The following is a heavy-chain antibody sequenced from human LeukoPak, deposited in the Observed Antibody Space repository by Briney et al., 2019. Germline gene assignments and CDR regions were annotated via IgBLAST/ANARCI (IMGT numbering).Heavy chain of an antibody. Sequence: GESLKISCKGSGYSFTSYWIGWVRQIPGKGLGWMGITYPGDSDTRYSPSFQGQVTISADNSISTAYLQWSSLKPWDTAMYYCARHYELTRIGAYDSSGSLWLDVWGQGTTVTVSS. CDR3: ARHYELTRIGAYDSSGSLWLDV. CDR1: GYSFTSYW. V-gene: IGHV5-51*01. CDR2: TYPGDSDT. J-gene: IGHJ6*02. D-gene: IGHD3-22*01.